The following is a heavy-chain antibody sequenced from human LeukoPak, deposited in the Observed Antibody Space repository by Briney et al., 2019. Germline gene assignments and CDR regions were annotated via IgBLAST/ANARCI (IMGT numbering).Heavy chain of an antibody. CDR3: SKKGQADNDGKPD. CDR1: GFTFGTYD. Sequence: GGSLRLSCAASGFTFGTYDMYWIRQAPGKGLECVSSISRGGAYTYYADSVKGRFTISRDDSRNTLYLQMNSLRAEDTAVYYCSKKGQADNDGKPDWGQGTLVTVSS. D-gene: IGHD1-1*01. V-gene: IGHV3-23*01. CDR2: ISRGGAYT. J-gene: IGHJ4*02.